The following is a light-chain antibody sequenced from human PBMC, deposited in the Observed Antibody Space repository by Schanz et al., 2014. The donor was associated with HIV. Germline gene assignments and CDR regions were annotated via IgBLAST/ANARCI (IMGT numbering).Light chain of an antibody. V-gene: IGLV2-14*01. Sequence: QSALTQPASVSGSPGQSITISCTGSSSDVGGYNYVSWYQQYPGKAPTLIIYDVSDRPSGVSNRFSGSKSGNTASLTISGLQAEDEADYYCSSYSSEGSPYVIGTGTKLTVL. CDR1: SSDVGGYNY. CDR2: DVS. CDR3: SSYSSEGSPYV. J-gene: IGLJ1*01.